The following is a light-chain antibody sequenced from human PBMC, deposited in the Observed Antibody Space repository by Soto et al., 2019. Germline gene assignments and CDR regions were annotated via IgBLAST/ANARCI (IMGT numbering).Light chain of an antibody. CDR3: QQYGTSPWT. V-gene: IGKV3-20*01. J-gene: IGKJ1*01. Sequence: EIVLTQSPATLSLSPGDTGTLSCRASQSVISNSLVWYQQKPGQVPRLLIYGASNRATGIPDRFSGSGSGTDFNITISRLEPEDFAVYFCQQYGTSPWTFGQGTKVDIK. CDR1: QSVISNS. CDR2: GAS.